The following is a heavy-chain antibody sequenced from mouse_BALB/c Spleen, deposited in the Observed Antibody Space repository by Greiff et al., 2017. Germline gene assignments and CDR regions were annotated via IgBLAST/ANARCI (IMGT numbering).Heavy chain of an antibody. V-gene: IGHV5-17*02. D-gene: IGHD1-1*01. Sequence: EVKLVESGGGLVQPGGSRKLSCAASGFTFSSFGMHWVRQAPEKGLEWVAYISSGSSTIYYADTVKGRFTISRDNPKNTLFLQMTSLRSEDTAMYYCARELLLRSYAMDYWGQGTSVTVSA. CDR2: ISSGSSTI. CDR1: GFTFSSFG. CDR3: ARELLLRSYAMDY. J-gene: IGHJ4*01.